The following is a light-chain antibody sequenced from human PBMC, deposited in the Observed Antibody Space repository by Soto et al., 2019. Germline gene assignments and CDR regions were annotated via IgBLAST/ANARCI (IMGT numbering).Light chain of an antibody. J-gene: IGLJ2*01. CDR3: SSYSDSSTLVV. V-gene: IGLV2-14*03. Sequence: QSVLTQPASVSGSPGQSITISCTGTSSDIGDYNYVSWYQQHPLKAPKLLIYDVSNRPSGVSNRFSGSKSGNTASLTISRLQAEDEADYYCSSYSDSSTLVVFGGGTKLTVL. CDR2: DVS. CDR1: SSDIGDYNY.